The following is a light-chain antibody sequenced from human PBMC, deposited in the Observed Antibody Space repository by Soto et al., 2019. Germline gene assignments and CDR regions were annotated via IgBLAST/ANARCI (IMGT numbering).Light chain of an antibody. V-gene: IGKV1-5*03. CDR3: QRYHTYST. Sequence: DIPMTQSPSTLSASVGDRVTITCRASQSISPWLAWYQQKPGKAPKLLIYKTSSLERGVPSRFRGSGSWTEFTLTISSLLPDDFATYYFQRYHTYSTFGQGTKVEVK. J-gene: IGKJ1*01. CDR2: KTS. CDR1: QSISPW.